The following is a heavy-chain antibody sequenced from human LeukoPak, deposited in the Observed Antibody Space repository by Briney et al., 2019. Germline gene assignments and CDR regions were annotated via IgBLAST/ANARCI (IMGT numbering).Heavy chain of an antibody. Sequence: PGGSLRLSCAASGFTFSSYAMGWVRQAPGKGLEWVSAISDRGGATYYADSVKGRFTIFRDNSKNTLFLQMNTLRAEDTAVYYCARGGAGVLSHFDNWGQGTLVTVSS. V-gene: IGHV3-23*01. CDR1: GFTFSSYA. CDR3: ARGGAGVLSHFDN. CDR2: ISDRGGAT. D-gene: IGHD4/OR15-4a*01. J-gene: IGHJ4*02.